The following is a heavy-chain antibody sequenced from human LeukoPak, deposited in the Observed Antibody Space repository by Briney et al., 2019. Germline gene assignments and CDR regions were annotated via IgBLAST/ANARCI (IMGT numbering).Heavy chain of an antibody. V-gene: IGHV3-21*01. CDR1: INGYW. CDR3: ASVAGIAAPDY. D-gene: IGHD6-13*01. Sequence: GGSLRLSCAASINGYWMSWVRQAPGKGLEWVSSISSSSSYIYYADSVKGRFTISRDNAKNSLYLQMNSLRAEDTAVYYCASVAGIAAPDYWGQGTLVTVSS. J-gene: IGHJ4*02. CDR2: ISSSSSYI.